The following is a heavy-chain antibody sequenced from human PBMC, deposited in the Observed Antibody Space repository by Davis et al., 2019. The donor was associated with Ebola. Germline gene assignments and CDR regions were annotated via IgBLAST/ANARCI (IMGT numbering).Heavy chain of an antibody. V-gene: IGHV2-26*01. CDR2: IFSSDRK. Sequence: ETLSLTCTVSGDTITSSVYSWSWIRQPPGKALEWLAHIFSSDRKSYSTSLKSRLTVSKDASKNQVVLTMTNMDPVDTGTYYCARIVEGSGSSAFDYWGQGTLVTVSS. D-gene: IGHD3-10*01. J-gene: IGHJ4*02. CDR1: GDTITSSVYS. CDR3: ARIVEGSGSSAFDY.